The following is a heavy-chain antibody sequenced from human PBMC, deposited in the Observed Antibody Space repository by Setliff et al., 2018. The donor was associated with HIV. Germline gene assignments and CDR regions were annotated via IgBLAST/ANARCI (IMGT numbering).Heavy chain of an antibody. CDR3: ARDPTGGAARFDY. D-gene: IGHD6-6*01. Sequence: SVQVSCKTSGGTFSKTAISWVRQAPGQGPEWMGGLVPVFHTPNYAQRFQRRLTITADESTNTAYMELSSLKSEDTAVYYCARDPTGGAARFDYWGQGTLVTVSS. CDR2: LVPVFHTP. J-gene: IGHJ4*02. CDR1: GGTFSKTA. V-gene: IGHV1-69*13.